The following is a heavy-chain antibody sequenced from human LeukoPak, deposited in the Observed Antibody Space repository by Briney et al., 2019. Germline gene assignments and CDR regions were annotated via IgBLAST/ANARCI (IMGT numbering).Heavy chain of an antibody. Sequence: GGSLRLSCAASGFAFINYAMSWVRQAPGKGLEWVSTINGGGDGTHYADSVKGRFTISRDNSKNTLYLQMSSLRVEDTAVYYCAKGGPGSGWYAYLDYWGQGTLVTVSS. CDR1: GFAFINYA. D-gene: IGHD6-19*01. CDR3: AKGGPGSGWYAYLDY. V-gene: IGHV3-23*01. CDR2: INGGGDGT. J-gene: IGHJ4*02.